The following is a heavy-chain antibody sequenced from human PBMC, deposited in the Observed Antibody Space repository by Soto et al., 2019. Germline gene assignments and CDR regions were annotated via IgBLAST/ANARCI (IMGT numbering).Heavy chain of an antibody. Sequence: GGSLRLSCAASGFTFSSHAMSWVRQAPGKGLEWVSIISGSGGSTYYADSVKGRFTISRDNSKNTLYLQMNSLRAEDTAVYYCAKDGRDIVVVPANNHYWGQGTLVTVSS. J-gene: IGHJ4*02. CDR1: GFTFSSHA. CDR3: AKDGRDIVVVPANNHY. D-gene: IGHD2-2*01. V-gene: IGHV3-23*01. CDR2: ISGSGGST.